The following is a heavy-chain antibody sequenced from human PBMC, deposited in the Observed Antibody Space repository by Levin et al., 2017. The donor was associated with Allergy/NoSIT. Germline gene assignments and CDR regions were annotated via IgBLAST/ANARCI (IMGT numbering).Heavy chain of an antibody. V-gene: IGHV1-8*01. D-gene: IGHD2-2*02. CDR3: ARYTPGMPNDY. CDR1: GYTFTNYD. CDR2: MNPHSGNT. Sequence: GASVKVSCNTSGYTFTNYDINWVRQATGQGLEWMGWMNPHSGNTYYAQKFQGRVTMTRNPSINTAYMELNSLRSDDTAVYYCARYTPGMPNDYWGKGTLVTVAS. J-gene: IGHJ4*02.